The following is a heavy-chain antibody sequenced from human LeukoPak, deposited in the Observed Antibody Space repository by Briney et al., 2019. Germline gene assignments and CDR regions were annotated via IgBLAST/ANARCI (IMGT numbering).Heavy chain of an antibody. Sequence: GGSLRLSCEVSGFTFSSYWMNWVRQVPGKGLAWVSHINTYGTSAIYADPVKGRFTISRDNAKNMLFLQMDSLRAEDTAVYYCARDNGYKFDYWGQGTLVTVSS. CDR2: INTYGTSA. J-gene: IGHJ4*02. CDR3: ARDNGYKFDY. V-gene: IGHV3-74*01. D-gene: IGHD5-24*01. CDR1: GFTFSSYW.